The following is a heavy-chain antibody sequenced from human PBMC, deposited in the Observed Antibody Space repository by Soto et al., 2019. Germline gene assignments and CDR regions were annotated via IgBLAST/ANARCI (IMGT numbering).Heavy chain of an antibody. CDR2: ISGSGGDT. D-gene: IGHD3-10*01. J-gene: IGHJ6*02. V-gene: IGHV3-23*01. Sequence: GSLRLSCAASGFTFSSHGTSWVRQAPGKGLEWVSVISGSGGDTYYADSVKGRFTISRDNSKNTLYLQMNSLRAEDTAVYYCAKVRGAGGSKAYYYYGMDVWGQGTTVTVSS. CDR1: GFTFSSHG. CDR3: AKVRGAGGSKAYYYYGMDV.